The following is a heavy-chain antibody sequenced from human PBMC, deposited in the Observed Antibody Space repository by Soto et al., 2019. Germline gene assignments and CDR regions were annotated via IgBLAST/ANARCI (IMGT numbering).Heavy chain of an antibody. CDR3: ATWREPRRSFDY. V-gene: IGHV1-69*06. D-gene: IGHD1-26*01. J-gene: IGHJ4*02. Sequence: SVKVSCKASGGTFSSYAISWVRQAPGQGLEWMGGIIPIFGTANYAQKFQGRVTITADKSTSTAYMELSSLRSEDTAVYCCATWREPRRSFDYWGQGTLVTVSS. CDR1: GGTFSSYA. CDR2: IIPIFGTA.